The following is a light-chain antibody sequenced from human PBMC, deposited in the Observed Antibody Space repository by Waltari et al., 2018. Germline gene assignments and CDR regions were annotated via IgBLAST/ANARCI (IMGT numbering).Light chain of an antibody. V-gene: IGLV2-11*01. CDR2: EVN. CDR1: NSEVGTYNY. Sequence: QSALTQPRSVSGSPGQSVTISCTGINSEVGTYNYVSWYQQHPGKAPKVLISEVNKRPSGIPDRFSGSKSGNTASLTISGLQAEDEADYHCCSYAGSYTLVFGGGTKLTVL. J-gene: IGLJ3*02. CDR3: CSYAGSYTLV.